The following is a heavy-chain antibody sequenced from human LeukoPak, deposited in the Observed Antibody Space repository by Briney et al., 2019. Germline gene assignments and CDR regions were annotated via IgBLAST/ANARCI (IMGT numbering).Heavy chain of an antibody. V-gene: IGHV3-48*01. CDR2: ISSFSGTI. D-gene: IGHD3-16*01. CDR3: VRDQGGAVSY. J-gene: IGHJ4*02. Sequence: GGSLRLSCAASGFDFRSYSMNWVRQAPGKGLEWVSYISSFSGTIDYADSVKGRFIISRDNAQNSLFLQMNSLRAEDTAVYYCVRDQGGAVSYWGQGTLVTVSS. CDR1: GFDFRSYS.